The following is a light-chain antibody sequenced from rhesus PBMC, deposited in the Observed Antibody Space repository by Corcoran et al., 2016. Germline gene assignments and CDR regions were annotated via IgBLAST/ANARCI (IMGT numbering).Light chain of an antibody. CDR3: QQYYTSPLT. CDR1: QSLLYSSKNKNY. Sequence: DIVMTQSPDSLAVSLGERVTINCKSSQSLLYSSKNKNYLAWDQQKPGQAPKLLFYWTSIRESGGPNQFSGSGYGTDFPLTISGLQAEDVAVYYCQQYYTSPLTFGVGTKVEIK. J-gene: IGKJ4*01. CDR2: WTS. V-gene: IGKV4-1*01.